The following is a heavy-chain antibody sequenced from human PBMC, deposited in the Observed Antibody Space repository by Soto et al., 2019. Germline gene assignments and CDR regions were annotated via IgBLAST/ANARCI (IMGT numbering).Heavy chain of an antibody. CDR2: ISPYTGNT. J-gene: IGHJ6*02. CDR1: GYSFVNYG. Sequence: QVKLVESGEEVKKPGASVKVSCKASGYSFVNYGIAWVRQAPGQGLEWMGWISPYTGNTHSATKVQGRLTMTTDTSTSTAYMDLGSLTSHDTAVYYCVMVDNYVTPTPQDVWGQGTTVTVSS. CDR3: VMVDNYVTPTPQDV. V-gene: IGHV1-18*01. D-gene: IGHD3-16*01.